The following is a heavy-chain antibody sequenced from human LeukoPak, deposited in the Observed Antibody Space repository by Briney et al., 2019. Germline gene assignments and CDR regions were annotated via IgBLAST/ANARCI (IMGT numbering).Heavy chain of an antibody. J-gene: IGHJ4*02. V-gene: IGHV3-23*01. Sequence: GASLGLSCAASGFTFSSYAMSWVRQAPGKGLEWVSAISGSGGSTYYADSVKGRFTISRDNSKNTLYLQMNSLRAEDTAVYYCAKSAIFGVVIFDYWGQGTLVTVSS. CDR3: AKSAIFGVVIFDY. CDR1: GFTFSSYA. D-gene: IGHD3-3*01. CDR2: ISGSGGST.